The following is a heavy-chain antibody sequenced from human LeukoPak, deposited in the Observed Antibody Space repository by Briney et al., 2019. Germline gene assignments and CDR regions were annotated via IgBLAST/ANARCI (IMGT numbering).Heavy chain of an antibody. CDR1: GFTFRSYG. CDR2: IRYDGSNK. D-gene: IGHD1-26*01. J-gene: IGHJ4*02. Sequence: GGSLRLSCAASGFTFRSYGMHWVRQAPGKGLEWVAFIRYDGSNKYYADSVKGRFTISRDNSKNTLYLQMNSLRAEDTAVYYCAKGRIVGAPYYFDYWGQGTLVTVSS. V-gene: IGHV3-30*02. CDR3: AKGRIVGAPYYFDY.